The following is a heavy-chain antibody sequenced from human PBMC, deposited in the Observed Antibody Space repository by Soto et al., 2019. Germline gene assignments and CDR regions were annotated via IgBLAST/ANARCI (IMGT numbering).Heavy chain of an antibody. V-gene: IGHV4-31*03. CDR3: ASNYYGSGTTWFDP. J-gene: IGHJ5*02. D-gene: IGHD3-10*01. Sequence: QVQLQESGPGLVKPSQTLSLTCTVSGGSISSGGYYWSWIRQHPGKGLEWIGYIYYSGSTYYNPSLQSRVTISVDTSKNHFSLKLSSVTAADTAVYYCASNYYGSGTTWFDPWGQGTLVTVSS. CDR2: IYYSGST. CDR1: GGSISSGGYY.